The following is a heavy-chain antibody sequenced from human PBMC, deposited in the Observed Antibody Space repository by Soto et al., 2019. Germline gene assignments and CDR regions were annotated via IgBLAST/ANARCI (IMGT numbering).Heavy chain of an antibody. D-gene: IGHD3-3*01. Sequence: PGVSLRLSCAASGFTFSSYGMHWVRQAPGKGLEWVAVISYDGSNKYYADSVKGRFTISRDNSKNTLYLQMNSLRAEDTAVYYCAKSVFGVVINTPIDYWGQGTLVTVSS. J-gene: IGHJ4*02. CDR2: ISYDGSNK. CDR1: GFTFSSYG. V-gene: IGHV3-30*18. CDR3: AKSVFGVVINTPIDY.